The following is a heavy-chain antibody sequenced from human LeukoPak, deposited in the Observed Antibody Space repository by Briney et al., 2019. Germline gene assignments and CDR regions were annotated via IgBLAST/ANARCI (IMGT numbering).Heavy chain of an antibody. CDR1: GFTFDDYG. J-gene: IGHJ4*02. Sequence: GGSLRLSCAASGFTFDDYGMTWVRQAPGKGLEWVSGINWNGGSTGYADSVKGRFTISRDNAKNSLYLQMNSLRAEDTALYYCARAGLYNWNYEGTTYFDFWGQGTLVTVSA. V-gene: IGHV3-20*04. D-gene: IGHD1-7*01. CDR3: ARAGLYNWNYEGTTYFDF. CDR2: INWNGGST.